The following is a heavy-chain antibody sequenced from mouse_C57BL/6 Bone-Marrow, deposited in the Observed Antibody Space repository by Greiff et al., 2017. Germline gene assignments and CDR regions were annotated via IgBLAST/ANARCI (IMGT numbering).Heavy chain of an antibody. D-gene: IGHD1-1*01. CDR3: TTLITTVVATPYWYFDV. CDR1: GFNIKDDY. J-gene: IGHJ1*03. CDR2: IDPENGDT. V-gene: IGHV14-4*01. Sequence: EVQVVESGAELVRPGASVKLSCTASGFNIKDDYMHWVKQRPEQGLEWIGWIDPENGDTEYASKFQGKATITADTSSNTAYLQLSSLTSEDTAVYYCTTLITTVVATPYWYFDVWGTGTTVTVSS.